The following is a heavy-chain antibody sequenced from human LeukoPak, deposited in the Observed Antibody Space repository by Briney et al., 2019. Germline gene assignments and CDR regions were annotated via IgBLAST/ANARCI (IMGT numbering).Heavy chain of an antibody. CDR1: GFTFSSYA. D-gene: IGHD1-26*01. Sequence: GGSLRLSCAASGFTFSSYAMHWVRRAPGKGLEWVAVISYDGSNKYYADSVKGRFTISRDNSKNTLYLQMNSLRAEDTAVYYCARGGGSGSYGAFDIWGQGTMVTVSS. V-gene: IGHV3-30-3*01. J-gene: IGHJ3*02. CDR2: ISYDGSNK. CDR3: ARGGGSGSYGAFDI.